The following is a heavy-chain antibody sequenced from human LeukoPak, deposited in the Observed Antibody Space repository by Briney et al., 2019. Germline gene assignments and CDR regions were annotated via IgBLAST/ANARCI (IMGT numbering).Heavy chain of an antibody. Sequence: PGGSLRLSCAASGFTFSSYAMHWVRQAPGKGLEWVAVISYDGSNKYYADSVKGRFTISRDNSKNTLYLQMNSLRAEDTAVYYCARDVDRDIVATILGYWGQGTLVTVSS. V-gene: IGHV3-30-3*01. D-gene: IGHD5-12*01. CDR3: ARDVDRDIVATILGY. CDR1: GFTFSSYA. J-gene: IGHJ4*02. CDR2: ISYDGSNK.